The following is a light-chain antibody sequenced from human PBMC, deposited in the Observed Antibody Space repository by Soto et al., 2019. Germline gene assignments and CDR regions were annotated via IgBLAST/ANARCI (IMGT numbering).Light chain of an antibody. V-gene: IGKV1-5*01. J-gene: IGKJ1*01. CDR1: QSMTNW. CDR2: DAS. CDR3: HQYTTYSWT. Sequence: DIQMTQSPSTLSASVGDRVTITCRASQSMTNWLAWYQQKPGKAPKLLIYDASNLESGVPSRFSGSGSGTEFTLTFSSLQPDEFATYYCHQYTTYSWTFGQGTRVEIK.